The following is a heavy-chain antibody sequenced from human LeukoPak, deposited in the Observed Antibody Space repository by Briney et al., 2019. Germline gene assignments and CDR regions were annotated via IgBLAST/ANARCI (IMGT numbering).Heavy chain of an antibody. CDR1: GFTFDDYA. CDR3: AKDEKYSSSWYAD. J-gene: IGHJ4*02. D-gene: IGHD6-13*01. Sequence: GGSLRLSCAASGFTFDDYAMHWVRQAPGKGLEWVSSISWNSGSIGYADSVKGRFTISRDNAKNSLYLQMNSLGAEDTALYYCAKDEKYSSSWYADWGQGTLVTVSS. V-gene: IGHV3-9*01. CDR2: ISWNSGSI.